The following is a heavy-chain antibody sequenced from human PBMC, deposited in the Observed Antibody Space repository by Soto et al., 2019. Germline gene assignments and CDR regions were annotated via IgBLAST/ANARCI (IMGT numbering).Heavy chain of an antibody. CDR3: ARGRNWGAAYFDY. CDR2: IYYSGST. CDR1: GGSISSGGYY. V-gene: IGHV4-31*03. Sequence: PSETLSLTCTVSGGSISSGGYYWSWIRQHPGKGLEWIGYIYYSGSTYYNPSLKSRVTISVDTSKNQFSLKLSSVTAADTAVYYCARGRNWGAAYFDYWGQGTLVTVSS. D-gene: IGHD7-27*01. J-gene: IGHJ4*02.